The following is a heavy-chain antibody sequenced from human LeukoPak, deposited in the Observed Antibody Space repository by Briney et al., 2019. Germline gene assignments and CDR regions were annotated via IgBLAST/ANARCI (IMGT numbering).Heavy chain of an antibody. CDR1: GFTFSSYA. V-gene: IGHV3-30-3*01. J-gene: IGHJ6*02. CDR2: ISYDGSNK. D-gene: IGHD4-17*01. Sequence: PGRSLRLSCAASGFTFSSYAMHWVRQAPGKGLEWVAVISYDGSNKYYADSVKGRFTISRDNSKNTLYLQMNSLRAEDTAVYYCARGNGDHSVAGYYYYGMDVWGQGTTVTVSS. CDR3: ARGNGDHSVAGYYYYGMDV.